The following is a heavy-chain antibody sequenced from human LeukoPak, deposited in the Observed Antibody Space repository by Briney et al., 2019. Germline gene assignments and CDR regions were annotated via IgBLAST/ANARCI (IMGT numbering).Heavy chain of an antibody. CDR1: GFTFSSHS. CDR3: ARDKIPSAGTPRGFDP. V-gene: IGHV3-21*01. J-gene: IGHJ5*02. CDR2: ISTSSSYI. Sequence: GGSLRLSCAASGFTFSSHSINWVRQAPGKGLEWVSFISTSSSYIYYADSVKGRFTISRDNAKNSLYLQMNSLRAEDTAVYYCARDKIPSAGTPRGFDPWGQGTLVTVSS. D-gene: IGHD6-13*01.